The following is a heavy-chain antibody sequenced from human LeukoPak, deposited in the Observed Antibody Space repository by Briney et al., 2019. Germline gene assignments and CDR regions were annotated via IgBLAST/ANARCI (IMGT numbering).Heavy chain of an antibody. CDR3: AELGITMIGGV. Sequence: AGGSLRLSCAASGFTFDEYVMHWVRHTPGKGLEWVSSISWNSERIEYADSVKGRFTITRDNAKNSLYLQMNSLRAEDTAVYYCAELGITMIGGVWGKGTTVTISS. CDR1: GFTFDEYV. CDR2: ISWNSERI. D-gene: IGHD3-10*02. J-gene: IGHJ6*04. V-gene: IGHV3-9*01.